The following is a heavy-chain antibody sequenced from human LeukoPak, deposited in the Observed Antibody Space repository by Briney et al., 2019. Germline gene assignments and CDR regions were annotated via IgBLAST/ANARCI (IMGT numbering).Heavy chain of an antibody. CDR3: ARDTSSGTYSGSNWDPEYWFDP. D-gene: IGHD1-26*01. CDR2: INPSGGST. CDR1: GYTFTSYY. V-gene: IGHV1-46*01. J-gene: IGHJ5*02. Sequence: ASVKVSCKASGYTFTSYYMHWVRQAPGQGLEWMGIINPSGGSTSRAQKFQGRVTMTRDTSTSTVYMELSSLRSEDTAVYYCARDTSSGTYSGSNWDPEYWFDPWGQGTLVTVSS.